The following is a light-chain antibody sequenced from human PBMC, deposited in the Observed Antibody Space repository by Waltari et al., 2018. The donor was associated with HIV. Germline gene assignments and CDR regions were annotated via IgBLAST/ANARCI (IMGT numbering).Light chain of an antibody. CDR2: GAS. V-gene: IGKV3-15*01. Sequence: EIVMTQSPATLSVSPGERATLSCRASQRVSSNLAWYQQKPGQAPRLLIYGASTRATSIAARFSGRGSGTEFTLTISSLQSEDFVVYYCQQYNNRPWTFGQGTKVEIK. CDR3: QQYNNRPWT. CDR1: QRVSSN. J-gene: IGKJ1*01.